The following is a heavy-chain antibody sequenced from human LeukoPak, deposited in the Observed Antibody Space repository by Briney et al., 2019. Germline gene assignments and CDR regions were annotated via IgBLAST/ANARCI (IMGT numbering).Heavy chain of an antibody. CDR2: ITYDGSNE. Sequence: GGSLRLSCAASGFNFNNYAMHWVRQAPGKGLEWVALITYDGSNEYYADSVKGRFTISRDDSKNTLYLQMNSLRVEDTAVYYCARGSNGWHGIDYWGQGTLVTVSS. D-gene: IGHD6-19*01. V-gene: IGHV3-30*04. CDR3: ARGSNGWHGIDY. CDR1: GFNFNNYA. J-gene: IGHJ4*02.